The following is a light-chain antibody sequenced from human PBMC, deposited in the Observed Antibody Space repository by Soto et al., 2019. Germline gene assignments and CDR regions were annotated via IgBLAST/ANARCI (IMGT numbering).Light chain of an antibody. Sequence: DIQMTQSPSTLSGSVGDRVTITCRASQTISSWLAWYQQKPGKSPKLLIYKASTLKSGVPSRFSGSGSGTEFTLTISSLQPDDVATYYYQHYNSYSVAFGQGTKVELK. CDR2: KAS. CDR3: QHYNSYSVA. J-gene: IGKJ1*01. CDR1: QTISSW. V-gene: IGKV1-5*03.